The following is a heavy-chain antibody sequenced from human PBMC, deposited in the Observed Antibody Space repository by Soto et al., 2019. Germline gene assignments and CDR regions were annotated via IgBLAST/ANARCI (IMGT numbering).Heavy chain of an antibody. CDR3: AKEAYSGSYYWFDP. J-gene: IGHJ5*02. Sequence: EVQLLESGGGVVQPGGSLRLSCAASGFTFSSYAMSWVRQAPGKGLEWVSAISGSGDTTYYVDSVKGRFTISRDSSKNTLYLQRDSRRAEDTAQYYCAKEAYSGSYYWFDPWGQGTLVTVSS. V-gene: IGHV3-23*01. D-gene: IGHD1-26*01. CDR1: GFTFSSYA. CDR2: ISGSGDTT.